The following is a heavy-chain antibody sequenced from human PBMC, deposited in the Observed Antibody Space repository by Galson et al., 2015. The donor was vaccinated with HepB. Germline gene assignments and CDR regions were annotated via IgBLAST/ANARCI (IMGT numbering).Heavy chain of an antibody. V-gene: IGHV3-73*01. CDR1: GFTFSGSA. D-gene: IGHD2-21*01. Sequence: SLRPSCAASGFTFSGSAIHWVRQASVKGLEWVGRIRSKGNNYATAYAASVNGRLTISRDDSENTAYLAMNSLKTEDTAVYYCTRLEETYCGGDCYSGFDYWGQGTLVTVSS. CDR3: TRLEETYCGGDCYSGFDY. J-gene: IGHJ4*02. CDR2: IRSKGNNYAT.